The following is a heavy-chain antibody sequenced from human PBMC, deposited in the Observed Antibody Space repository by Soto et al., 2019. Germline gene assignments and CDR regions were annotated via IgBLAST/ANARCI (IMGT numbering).Heavy chain of an antibody. Sequence: GASVKVSCKASGYTFTSYDINWVRQATGRGLEWMGWMNPNSGNTGYAQKFQGRVTMTRNTSISTAYMELSSLRSEDTAVYYCARGRYSGYDSYYWGQGTLVTVSS. CDR3: ARGRYSGYDSYY. CDR1: GYTFTSYD. D-gene: IGHD5-12*01. CDR2: MNPNSGNT. V-gene: IGHV1-8*01. J-gene: IGHJ4*02.